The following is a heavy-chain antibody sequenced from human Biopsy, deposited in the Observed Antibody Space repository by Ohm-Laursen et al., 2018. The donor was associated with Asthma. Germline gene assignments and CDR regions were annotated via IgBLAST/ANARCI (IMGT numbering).Heavy chain of an antibody. J-gene: IGHJ4*02. CDR2: IHHSGTS. CDR3: ARGVDRVTGLLDHFDS. D-gene: IGHD2-21*02. Sequence: TLSLTCTVSGDSITSGGGCWNWIRHHPGKGLEWIGYIHHSGTSYFNPSLKSRVSFSRDTSKNQFSLRLSSVTAADTAMYYCARGVDRVTGLLDHFDSWGQGTLVTVSS. V-gene: IGHV4-31*03. CDR1: GDSITSGGGC.